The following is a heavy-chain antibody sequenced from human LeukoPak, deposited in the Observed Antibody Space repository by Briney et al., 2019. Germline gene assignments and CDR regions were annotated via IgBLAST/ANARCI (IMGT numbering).Heavy chain of an antibody. CDR2: ISYDGSNK. Sequence: PGGSLRLSCAASGFTFSSYGMHWVRQAPGKGLEWVAVISYDGSNKYYADSVKGRLTISRDNSKDTLYLQMNSLRAEDTAVYYCAKDRGSSGYHIDYWGQGTLVTVSS. CDR3: AKDRGSSGYHIDY. CDR1: GFTFSSYG. D-gene: IGHD3-22*01. V-gene: IGHV3-30*18. J-gene: IGHJ4*02.